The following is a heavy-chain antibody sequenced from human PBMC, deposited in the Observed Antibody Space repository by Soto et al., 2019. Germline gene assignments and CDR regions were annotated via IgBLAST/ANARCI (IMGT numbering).Heavy chain of an antibody. Sequence: QGQLLQSGDEVKKPGASVRVSCRASGYDFTSYGISWVRQAPGQGLEWVSWISADNGKRDTAQKFQGRVTMTLDTSTATANMELGDLTSADTAVYYCARGRIVASIPDAFEIWGQGTMVAVSS. J-gene: IGHJ3*02. V-gene: IGHV1-18*01. CDR3: ARGRIVASIPDAFEI. D-gene: IGHD2-21*01. CDR1: GYDFTSYG. CDR2: ISADNGKR.